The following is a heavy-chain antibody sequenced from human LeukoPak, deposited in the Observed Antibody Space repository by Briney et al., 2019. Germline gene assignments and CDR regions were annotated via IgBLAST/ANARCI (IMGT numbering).Heavy chain of an antibody. D-gene: IGHD3-22*01. V-gene: IGHV3-23*01. Sequence: GGSLRLSCAASGFTFTTYAMSWVHQAPGKGLEWVSAISGSGGSTYYADSVKGRFTISRDSSKNTLYLQMNSLRAEDTAVYYCAKGTPYYGPFDYWGQGTLVTVSS. CDR3: AKGTPYYGPFDY. J-gene: IGHJ4*02. CDR1: GFTFTTYA. CDR2: ISGSGGST.